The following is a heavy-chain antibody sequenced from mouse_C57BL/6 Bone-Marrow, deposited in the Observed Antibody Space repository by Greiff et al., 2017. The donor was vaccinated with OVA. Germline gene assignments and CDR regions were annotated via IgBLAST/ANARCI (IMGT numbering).Heavy chain of an antibody. V-gene: IGHV5-6*01. CDR3: ARQQFAY. Sequence: GGDLVKPGGSLKLSCAASGFTFSSYGMSWVRQTPDKRLEWVATISSGGSYTYYPDSVKGRFTISRDNAKNTLYLQMSSLKSEDTAMYYCARQQFAYWGQGTLVTVSA. CDR2: ISSGGSYT. J-gene: IGHJ3*01. CDR1: GFTFSSYG.